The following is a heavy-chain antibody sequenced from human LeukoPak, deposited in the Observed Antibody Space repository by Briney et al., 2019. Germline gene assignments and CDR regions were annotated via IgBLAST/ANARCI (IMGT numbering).Heavy chain of an antibody. CDR1: GGSISRSSYY. D-gene: IGHD1-26*01. V-gene: IGHV4-39*02. CDR3: AGLESGAVPL. CDR2: ISFSGNT. Sequence: PSEPLSLTCIFSGGSISRSSYYWGWIRQPPGKWPGWIGSISFSGNTYYNPSLNSRVTISVDTSKNHVSLRLSSVTAADTAVYYCAGLESGAVPLWGQGTQVTVSS. J-gene: IGHJ4*02.